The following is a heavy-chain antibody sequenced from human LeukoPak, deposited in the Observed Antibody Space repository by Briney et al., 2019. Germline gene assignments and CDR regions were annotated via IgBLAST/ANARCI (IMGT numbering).Heavy chain of an antibody. CDR3: ARGYYYGSGSYPHPPNFDY. CDR1: GYTFTGYY. J-gene: IGHJ4*02. CDR2: INPNSGGT. D-gene: IGHD3-10*01. V-gene: IGHV1-2*02. Sequence: ASVKVSCKASGYTFTGYYMHWVRQAPGPGHELMGWINPNSGGTNYAQKFQGRVTMTRDTSISTAYMELSRLRSDDTAVYYCARGYYYGSGSYPHPPNFDYWGQGTLVTVSS.